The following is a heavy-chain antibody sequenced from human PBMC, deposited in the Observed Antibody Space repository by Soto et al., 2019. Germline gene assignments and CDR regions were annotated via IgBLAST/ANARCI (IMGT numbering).Heavy chain of an antibody. CDR3: AKNVAAAGSPFDY. Sequence: QVQLVESGGGVVQPGRSLRLSCAASGFTFSSYGMHWVRQAPGKGLEWVAVISYDGSNKYYADSVKGRFTISRDNSKNMLYLQMNSLRAEDTAVYYCAKNVAAAGSPFDYWGQGTLVTVSS. CDR2: ISYDGSNK. V-gene: IGHV3-30*18. D-gene: IGHD6-13*01. CDR1: GFTFSSYG. J-gene: IGHJ4*02.